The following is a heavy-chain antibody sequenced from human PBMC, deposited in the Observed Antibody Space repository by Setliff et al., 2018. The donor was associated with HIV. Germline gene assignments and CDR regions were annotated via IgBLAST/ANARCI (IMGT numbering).Heavy chain of an antibody. CDR2: IIPIFGTA. CDR3: ARQNYDGNSWDI. D-gene: IGHD5-12*01. V-gene: IGHV1-69*05. J-gene: IGHJ3*02. CDR1: GGTFSSYA. Sequence: SVKVSCKASGGTFSSYAISWVRQAPGQGLEWMGGIIPIFGTANYAQKFEGRVTITTDESTSTAYVELSSLRSEDAAVYYCARQNYDGNSWDIWGQGTMGTVS.